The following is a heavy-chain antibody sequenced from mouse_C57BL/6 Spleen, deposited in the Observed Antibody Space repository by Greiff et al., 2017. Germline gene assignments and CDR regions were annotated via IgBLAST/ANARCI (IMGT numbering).Heavy chain of an antibody. V-gene: IGHV7-3*01. J-gene: IGHJ3*01. CDR1: GFTFTDYY. CDR3: ARTGAGDWLAY. CDR2: IRNKANGYTT. D-gene: IGHD4-1*01. Sequence: EVKLMESGGGLVQPGGSLSLSCAASGFTFTDYYMSWVRQPPGKALEWLGFIRNKANGYTTEYSASVKGRFTISRDNSQSILYLQVNALRAEDSATYYCARTGAGDWLAYWGQGTLVTVSA.